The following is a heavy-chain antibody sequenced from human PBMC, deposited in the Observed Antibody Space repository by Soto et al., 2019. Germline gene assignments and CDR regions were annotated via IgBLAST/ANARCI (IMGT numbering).Heavy chain of an antibody. CDR2: IYYSGST. Sequence: PXXTLSLTCTVSGGSISSGGYYWSWIRQHPGKGLEWIGYIYYSGSTYYNPSLKSRVTISVDTSKNQFSLKLSSVTAADTAVYYCARYNWTESCFLPWGQGTLGTVSS. J-gene: IGHJ5*02. CDR1: GGSISSGGYY. V-gene: IGHV4-31*03. D-gene: IGHD1-1*01. CDR3: ARYNWTESCFLP.